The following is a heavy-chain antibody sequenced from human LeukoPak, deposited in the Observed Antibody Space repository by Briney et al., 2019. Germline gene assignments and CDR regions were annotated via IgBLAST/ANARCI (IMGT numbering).Heavy chain of an antibody. V-gene: IGHV4-39*01. CDR1: GGSISSSSYY. CDR3: ARFPPLSGAFDI. CDR2: IYYSGST. D-gene: IGHD3-10*01. Sequence: PSETLSLTCTVSGGSISSSSYYWGWIRQPPGKGLEWIGSIYYSGSTYYNPSLKSRVTISVDTSKNQFSLKLSSVTAADTAVYYCARFPPLSGAFDIWGQGTMVTVSS. J-gene: IGHJ3*02.